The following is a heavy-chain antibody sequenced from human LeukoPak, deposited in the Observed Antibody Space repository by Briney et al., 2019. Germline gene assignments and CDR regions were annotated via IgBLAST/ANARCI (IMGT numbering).Heavy chain of an antibody. V-gene: IGHV3-21*01. CDR3: ARGPFDYDFWSGYH. Sequence: SSSSSYIYYADSVKGRFTISRDNAKNSLYLQMNSLRAEDTAVYYCARGPFDYDFWSGYHWGQGTLVTVSS. CDR2: SSSSSYI. D-gene: IGHD3-3*01. J-gene: IGHJ5*02.